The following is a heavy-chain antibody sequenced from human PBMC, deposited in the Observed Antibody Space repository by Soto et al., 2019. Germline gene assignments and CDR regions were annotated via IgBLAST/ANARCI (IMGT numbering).Heavy chain of an antibody. D-gene: IGHD3-22*01. CDR3: ARDSSDYYDSSGYYYPPDY. Sequence: GGSLRLSCAASGFTFSIYAMHWVRQAPGKGLEWVAVISYDGSNKYYADSVKGRFTISRDNSKNTLYLQMNSLRAEDTAVYYCARDSSDYYDSSGYYYPPDYWGQGTLVTVSS. CDR1: GFTFSIYA. CDR2: ISYDGSNK. J-gene: IGHJ4*02. V-gene: IGHV3-30-3*01.